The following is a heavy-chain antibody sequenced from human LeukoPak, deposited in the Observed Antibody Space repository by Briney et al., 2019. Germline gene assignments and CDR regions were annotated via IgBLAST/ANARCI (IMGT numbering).Heavy chain of an antibody. V-gene: IGHV3-23*01. CDR1: GFSFNNNA. Sequence: GGSLRLSCAASGFSFNNNAMDWVRQAPGKGLEWVSGVLGGGGATYYADSVKGRFTISRDNSMNTVYLQMTSLTAEDTAVYYCARERGSTKSYPLPIDSWGQGTLVTVSS. J-gene: IGHJ4*02. CDR2: VLGGGGAT. CDR3: ARERGSTKSYPLPIDS. D-gene: IGHD6-13*01.